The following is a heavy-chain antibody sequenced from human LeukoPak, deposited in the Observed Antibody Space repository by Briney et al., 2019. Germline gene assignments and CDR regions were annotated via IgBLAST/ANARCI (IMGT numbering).Heavy chain of an antibody. V-gene: IGHV4-59*01. D-gene: IGHD1-26*01. CDR3: ARSSGAYRSLTS. Sequence: WETLSLTCTVSGGSISTYYWSWIRQPPGKGLEWIGYIYYSGTTDYNPSLKSRVTISVDTSSNQFSLKVSSVTAADTAVYYCARSSGAYRSLTSWAQGTLVPVSS. CDR1: GGSISTYY. J-gene: IGHJ4*02. CDR2: IYYSGTT.